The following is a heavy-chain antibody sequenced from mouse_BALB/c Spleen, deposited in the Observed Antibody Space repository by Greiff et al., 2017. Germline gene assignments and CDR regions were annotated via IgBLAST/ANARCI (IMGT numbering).Heavy chain of an antibody. CDR2: IRLKSNNYAT. V-gene: IGHV6-6*02. CDR1: GFTFSNYW. Sequence: EVQLQESGGGLVQPGGSMKLSCVASGFTFSNYWMNWVRQSPEKGLEWVAEIRLKSNNYATHYAESVKGRFTISRDDSKSSVYLQMNNLRAEDTGIYYCTRGYDEVAWFAYWGQGTLVTVSA. J-gene: IGHJ3*01. D-gene: IGHD2-14*01. CDR3: TRGYDEVAWFAY.